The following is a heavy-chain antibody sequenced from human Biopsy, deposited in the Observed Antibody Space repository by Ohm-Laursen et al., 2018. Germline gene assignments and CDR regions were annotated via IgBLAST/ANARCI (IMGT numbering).Heavy chain of an antibody. V-gene: IGHV4-4*07. J-gene: IGHJ4*02. CDR2: IYSSGGT. CDR3: AKTFHGSSFLYDY. Sequence: SETLSLTCTVSGGSIISYYWNWIRQPAGKGLEWIGRIYSSGGTKYNPSLKSRVTMSVDTSKNQLSLTLRSVTAEDTAVYYCAKTFHGSSFLYDYWGQGTLVTVSS. D-gene: IGHD2-15*01. CDR1: GGSIISYY.